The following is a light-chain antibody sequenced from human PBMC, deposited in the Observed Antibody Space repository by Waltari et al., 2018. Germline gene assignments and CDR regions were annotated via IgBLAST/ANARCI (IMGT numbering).Light chain of an antibody. CDR3: QSYDSSNLWV. CDR2: EAN. J-gene: IGLJ3*02. CDR1: SGTTASHY. V-gene: IGLV6-57*03. Sequence: NFMLTQPHSVSVSPGKTITISCTRSSGTTASHYVQWDRQRPGRAPTTVIYEANQSPSGVPDRFSGSIDSSSNSASLTISGLKTEDEADYYCQSYDSSNLWVFGGATKLTVL.